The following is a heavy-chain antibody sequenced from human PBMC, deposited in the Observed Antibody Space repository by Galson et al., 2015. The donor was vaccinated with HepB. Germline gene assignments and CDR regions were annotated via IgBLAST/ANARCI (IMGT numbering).Heavy chain of an antibody. J-gene: IGHJ4*02. CDR1: GGSISSYY. CDR2: IYYSGST. D-gene: IGHD3-10*01. V-gene: IGHV4-59*08. Sequence: TLSLTCTVSGGSISSYYWSWIRQPPGKGLEWIGYIYYSGSTNYNPSLKSRVTISVDTSKNQFSLKLSSVTAADTAVYYCATAQGFGELPLWGQGTLVTVSS. CDR3: ATAQGFGELPL.